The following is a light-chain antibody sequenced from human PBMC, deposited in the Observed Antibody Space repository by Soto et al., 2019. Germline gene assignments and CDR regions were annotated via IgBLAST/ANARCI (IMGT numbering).Light chain of an antibody. CDR1: SGDVGTYDL. CDR3: SSYTSSSPYV. J-gene: IGLJ1*01. Sequence: QSVLTQPASVSGSPGQSITISCTGTSGDVGTYDLVSWYQHHPGAAPKLMVYEATRRPSGISNRFSGSKSGNTASLTISGLQAEDEADYYCSSYTSSSPYVFGTGTKLTVL. CDR2: EAT. V-gene: IGLV2-14*02.